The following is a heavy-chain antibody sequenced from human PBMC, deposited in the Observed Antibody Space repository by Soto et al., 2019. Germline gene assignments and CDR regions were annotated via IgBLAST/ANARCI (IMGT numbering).Heavy chain of an antibody. CDR3: ARGRPTVPDYYYYSLDV. V-gene: IGHV1-69*02. CDR1: GGTFSSYT. CDR2: IIPILGIA. Sequence: QVQLVQSGAEVKKPGSSVKVSCKASGGTFSSYTISWVRQAPGQGLEWMGRIIPILGIANYAQKFQGRVTITADKSTSTAYMELSSLRYEDTAVYYCARGRPTVPDYYYYSLDVWVKGTTVTVSS. J-gene: IGHJ6*03. D-gene: IGHD4-4*01.